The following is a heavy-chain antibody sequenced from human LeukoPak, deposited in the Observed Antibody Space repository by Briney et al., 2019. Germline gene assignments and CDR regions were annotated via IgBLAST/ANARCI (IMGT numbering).Heavy chain of an antibody. Sequence: ASVKVSCKASGYTFTAYALHWLRQAPGQRLEWMGWINAGNGDTKYSQNFQGRVTITRDTSASTAYMELSSLRSEDTAVYYYARDKGGWSAFDIWGQGTMVTVSS. D-gene: IGHD6-19*01. V-gene: IGHV1-3*01. CDR2: INAGNGDT. CDR3: ARDKGGWSAFDI. J-gene: IGHJ3*02. CDR1: GYTFTAYA.